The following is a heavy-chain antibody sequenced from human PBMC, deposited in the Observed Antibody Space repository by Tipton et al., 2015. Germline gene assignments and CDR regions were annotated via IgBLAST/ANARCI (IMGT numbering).Heavy chain of an antibody. D-gene: IGHD3-16*01. CDR3: ARDVMITFGGVMDV. V-gene: IGHV1-69*01. CDR2: TVPILGTA. CDR1: GDTFSRYA. Sequence: QLVQSGAEVKQPGSSVNVSCVASGDTFSRYAISWVRQAPGQGLEWMGGTVPILGTANYGQKFQGRVTITADESTSTAYMELSSLRSEDTAMYYCARDVMITFGGVMDVWGQGTTVTVSS. J-gene: IGHJ6*02.